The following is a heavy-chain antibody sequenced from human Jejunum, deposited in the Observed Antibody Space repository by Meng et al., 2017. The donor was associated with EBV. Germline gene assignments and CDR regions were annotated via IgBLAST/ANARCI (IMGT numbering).Heavy chain of an antibody. CDR3: ARGDGYNLY. V-gene: IGHV1-8*01. CDR1: GYPFTTHH. D-gene: IGHD5-24*01. J-gene: IGHJ4*02. Sequence: VQLVRSWAEVKKPGASVKVSCKASGYPFTTHHIHWVRQATGQGLEYMGWMSPDNGDTGYAQNFQGRLTMTRDTSISTAYMELSSLTSDDTAVYYCARGDGYNLYWGQGTLVTVSS. CDR2: MSPDNGDT.